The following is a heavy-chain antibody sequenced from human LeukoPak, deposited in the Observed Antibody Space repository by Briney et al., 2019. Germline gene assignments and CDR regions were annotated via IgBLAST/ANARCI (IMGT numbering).Heavy chain of an antibody. V-gene: IGHV4-61*02. CDR2: IYTSGST. J-gene: IGHJ4*02. Sequence: SETLSLTCTVSGGSINSGSYYWSWIRQPAGKGLEWIGRIYTSGSTNYNPSLKSRVTISVDTSKNQFSLKLSSVTAADTAVYYCARGPRIAAAGILDYWGQGTLVTVSS. CDR1: GGSINSGSYY. CDR3: ARGPRIAAAGILDY. D-gene: IGHD6-13*01.